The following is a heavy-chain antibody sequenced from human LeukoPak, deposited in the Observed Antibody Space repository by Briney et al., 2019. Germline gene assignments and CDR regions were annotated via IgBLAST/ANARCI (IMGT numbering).Heavy chain of an antibody. V-gene: IGHV5-51*01. J-gene: IGHJ4*02. CDR3: ATWESLGYYFDY. CDR2: IYPGDSDT. D-gene: IGHD1-26*01. Sequence: GESLKISFKGSGYSFTSYWIGWVRPRPGKGVGCMGIIYPGDSDTRYSPSFQGQVTISADKSISTAYLQWSSLKASDTAMYYCATWESLGYYFDYWGQGTLVTVSS. CDR1: GYSFTSYW.